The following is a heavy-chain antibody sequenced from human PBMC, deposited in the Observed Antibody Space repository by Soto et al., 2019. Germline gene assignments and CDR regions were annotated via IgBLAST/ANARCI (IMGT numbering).Heavy chain of an antibody. CDR3: ERPRPSGENYGMNV. D-gene: IGHD3-16*01. CDR2: LYTEGTT. V-gene: IGHV3-53*01. CDR1: GLTVSHNY. J-gene: IGHJ6*02. Sequence: GGSLRLSCVASGLTVSHNYMAWVRQAPEMGLEWVSILYTEGTTYYADSVKGRFTISRDSSKNTLFLQMDSLRAEDTAVYYCERPRPSGENYGMNVWGQGTTVTVSS.